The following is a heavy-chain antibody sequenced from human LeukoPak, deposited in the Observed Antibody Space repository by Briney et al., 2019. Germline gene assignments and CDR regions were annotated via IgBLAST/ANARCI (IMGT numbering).Heavy chain of an antibody. CDR3: ARDSSGDYFDY. V-gene: IGHV4-39*07. CDR2: IYYSGST. D-gene: IGHD3-22*01. CDR1: GGSISSSSYY. J-gene: IGHJ4*02. Sequence: SETLSLTCTVSGGSISSSSYYWGWIRQPPGKGLEWIGSIYYSGSTYYNPSLKSRVTISVDTSKNQFSLKLSSVTAADTAVYYCARDSSGDYFDYWGQGTLVTVSS.